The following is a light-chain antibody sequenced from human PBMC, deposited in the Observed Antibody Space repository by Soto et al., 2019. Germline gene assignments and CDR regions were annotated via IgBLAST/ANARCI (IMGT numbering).Light chain of an antibody. CDR2: DVS. CDR3: CSCAGSSSPLV. J-gene: IGLJ1*01. V-gene: IGLV2-11*01. CDR1: SSDVGGYNY. Sequence: QSVLTQPRSVSGSPGQSVAISCTGTSSDVGGYNYVSWYQQHPGKAPKLLIYDVSKRPSGVPDRFSGSKSVNTASLTISGLQAEDEADYYCCSCAGSSSPLVFGTGTMVTV.